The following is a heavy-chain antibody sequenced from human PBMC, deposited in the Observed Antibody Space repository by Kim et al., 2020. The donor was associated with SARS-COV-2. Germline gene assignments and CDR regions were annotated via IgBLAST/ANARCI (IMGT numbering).Heavy chain of an antibody. CDR2: ISGSGGST. CDR1: GFTFSSYA. Sequence: GGSLRLSCAASGFTFSSYAMSWVRQAPGKGLEWVSAISGSGGSTYYADSVKGRFTISRDNSKNTLYLQMNSLRAEDTAVYYCAKDYYDSSGYSGLFDYWGQGTLVTVSS. J-gene: IGHJ4*02. D-gene: IGHD3-22*01. V-gene: IGHV3-23*01. CDR3: AKDYYDSSGYSGLFDY.